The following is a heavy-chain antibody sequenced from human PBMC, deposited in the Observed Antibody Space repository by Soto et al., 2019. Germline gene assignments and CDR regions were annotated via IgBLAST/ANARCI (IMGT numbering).Heavy chain of an antibody. J-gene: IGHJ5*02. CDR2: IYATGTT. CDR1: GASISGFY. Sequence: SENLSLTFTVSGASISGFYWSWIRKSAGKGLEWIGRIYATGTTDYNPSLKSRVMMSVDTSKKQFPLKLRSVTAADTAVYYCVRDGTKTLRDWFDPWGQGSSVTVSS. V-gene: IGHV4-4*07. CDR3: VRDGTKTLRDWFDP. D-gene: IGHD1-1*01.